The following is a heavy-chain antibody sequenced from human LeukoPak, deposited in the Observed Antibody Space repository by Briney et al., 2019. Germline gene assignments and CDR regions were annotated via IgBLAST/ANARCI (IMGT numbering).Heavy chain of an antibody. D-gene: IGHD5-18*01. CDR1: GYSISSGYY. CDR2: IYHRGST. Sequence: SETLSLTCTVSGYSISSGYYWGWIRQPPGKGLGWIGSIYHRGSTYYNPSLKSRVTISVDTSKNQFSLKLSSVTAADTAVYYCARDRPRLRGYSYGYYYYMDVWGKGTTVTVSS. J-gene: IGHJ6*03. CDR3: ARDRPRLRGYSYGYYYYMDV. V-gene: IGHV4-38-2*02.